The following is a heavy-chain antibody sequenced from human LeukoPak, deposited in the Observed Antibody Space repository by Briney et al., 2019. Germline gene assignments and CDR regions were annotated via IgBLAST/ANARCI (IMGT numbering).Heavy chain of an antibody. Sequence: SETLSLTCTVSGGSISSGNYYWAWIRQPPGKGLEWIASIYYSGSTYYSPSLKSRVTISVDTSKNQFSLKMTSVTAADTAVYYCAPGSTSTGYYHYWGQGTLVTVSS. D-gene: IGHD3-22*01. CDR3: APGSTSTGYYHY. CDR2: IYYSGST. V-gene: IGHV4-39*01. J-gene: IGHJ4*02. CDR1: GGSISSGNYY.